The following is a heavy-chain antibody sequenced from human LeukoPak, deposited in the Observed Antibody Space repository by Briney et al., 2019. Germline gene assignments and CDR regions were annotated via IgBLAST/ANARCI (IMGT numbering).Heavy chain of an antibody. V-gene: IGHV3-48*03. CDR3: AINPSDAFDI. Sequence: GGSLRLSCAASGFTFSSYEMNWVRQAPGKGLEWVSYISSSGSTIYYADSVKGRFTISRDNAKNSLYLQMNSLRAEDTAVYYCAINPSDAFDIWGQGTMVTVSS. CDR2: ISSSGSTI. CDR1: GFTFSSYE. J-gene: IGHJ3*02.